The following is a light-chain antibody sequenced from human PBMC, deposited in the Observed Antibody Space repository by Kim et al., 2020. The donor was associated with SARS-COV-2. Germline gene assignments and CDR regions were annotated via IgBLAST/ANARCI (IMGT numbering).Light chain of an antibody. Sequence: APGKTATITCGGSNVGSKSVHWYQQKPGQAPVLFVYFDNVRPSGIPERFSGSDYGTTATLTISRVEAGDEADYYCQVWDSRGAQYVFGSGTKVTVL. CDR3: QVWDSRGAQYV. CDR1: NVGSKS. V-gene: IGLV3-21*03. CDR2: FDN. J-gene: IGLJ1*01.